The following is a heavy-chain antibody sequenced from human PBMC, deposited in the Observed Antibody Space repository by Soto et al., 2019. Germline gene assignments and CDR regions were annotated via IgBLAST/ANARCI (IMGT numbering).Heavy chain of an antibody. Sequence: QVQLVQSGAEVKRPGASVRFSCKAAGYKFNNYAIHWVRQAPGQRLEWMGWSNEGSGNSRYSQKFQGRVSITRDTSANTGYMALSSLKSEDTATYYCVREDRAISVVVTLDSWGPGTLVTVSS. CDR2: SNEGSGNS. J-gene: IGHJ4*02. D-gene: IGHD3-22*01. V-gene: IGHV1-3*01. CDR3: VREDRAISVVVTLDS. CDR1: GYKFNNYA.